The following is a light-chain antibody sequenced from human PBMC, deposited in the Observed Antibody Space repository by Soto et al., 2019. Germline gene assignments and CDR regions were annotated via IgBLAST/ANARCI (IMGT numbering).Light chain of an antibody. V-gene: IGKV3-11*01. CDR2: DAS. CDR1: QSVSSY. CDR3: QQRSNWPLT. J-gene: IGKJ4*01. Sequence: EIVLTQSPSTLYLSPWERATLSCRASQSVSSYLAWYQQKPGQAPRLLIYDASNRATGIPARFSGSGSGTDFTLTISSLEPEDFAVYYCQQRSNWPLTFGGGTKVDIK.